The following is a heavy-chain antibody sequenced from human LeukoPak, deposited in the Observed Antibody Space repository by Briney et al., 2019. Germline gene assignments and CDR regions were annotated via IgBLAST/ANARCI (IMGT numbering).Heavy chain of an antibody. V-gene: IGHV3-48*04. Sequence: PGGSLRLSCAASGFTFSFYSMTWVRQAPGKGLEWVSYISSSSGTIYYADSVKGRFTISRDSAKNSLYLQMNSLRAEDTAVYYCAREGSYSAFDYWGQGTLVTVSS. CDR3: AREGSYSAFDY. CDR2: ISSSSGTI. J-gene: IGHJ4*02. D-gene: IGHD1-26*01. CDR1: GFTFSFYS.